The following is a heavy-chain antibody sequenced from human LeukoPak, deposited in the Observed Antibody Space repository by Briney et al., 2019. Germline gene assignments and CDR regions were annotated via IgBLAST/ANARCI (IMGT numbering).Heavy chain of an antibody. D-gene: IGHD4-11*01. CDR2: IWSDGTNQ. J-gene: IGHJ4*02. Sequence: GGSLRLSCAASKFTFSHYAIHWVRQAPGKGLQWVAVIWSDGTNQYYADSVKGRFTISRDNSNNMVYLRMNGLRVDDTGVYYCARDAQRGFDYSNSLEYWGQGALVTVSS. CDR1: KFTFSHYA. CDR3: ARDAQRGFDYSNSLEY. V-gene: IGHV3-33*01.